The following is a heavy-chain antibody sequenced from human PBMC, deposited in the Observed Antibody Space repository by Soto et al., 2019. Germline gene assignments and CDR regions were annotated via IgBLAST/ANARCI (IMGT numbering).Heavy chain of an antibody. Sequence: EVQLLDSGGGLVQPGGSLRLSCEASGFSFSTFDMSWVRQAPGKGLQCVSFIRGSDGTTYYADSVRGRFTISRDNSRNTLYLQMNSLRADDTALYYGAKGAWLDVWGRGTLVTVSS. CDR1: GFSFSTFD. D-gene: IGHD5-12*01. J-gene: IGHJ4*02. CDR3: AKGAWLDV. CDR2: IRGSDGTT. V-gene: IGHV3-23*01.